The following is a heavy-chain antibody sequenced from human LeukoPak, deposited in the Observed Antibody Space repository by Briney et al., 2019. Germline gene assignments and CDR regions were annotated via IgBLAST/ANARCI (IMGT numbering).Heavy chain of an antibody. J-gene: IGHJ5*02. CDR2: ISSTGRT. CDR3: AKGAGPPWFDP. D-gene: IGHD6-19*01. V-gene: IGHV4-61*02. Sequence: SETLSLTCTVFGASISSDTYFWSWIRQPAGKGLEWIGRISSTGRTDYNPSLTSRVTISVDTSKNQLSMKLSSVTAADTAVYYCAKGAGPPWFDPWGQGTLVTVSS. CDR1: GASISSDTYF.